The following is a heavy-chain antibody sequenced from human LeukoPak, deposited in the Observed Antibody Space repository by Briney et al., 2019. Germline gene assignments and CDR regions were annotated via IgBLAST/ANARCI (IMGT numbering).Heavy chain of an antibody. CDR1: GFTFSSYA. V-gene: IGHV3-30-3*01. CDR2: ITYDGGDK. D-gene: IGHD3-16*01. J-gene: IGHJ3*01. CDR3: AREGSYDYRAGSDAFDV. Sequence: PGGSLRLSCAASGFTFSSYAMHWVRQAPGKGLEWVALITYDGGDKYYADSVKGRFTISRDNSKNTVYLQMSSLGTVDTAVYYCAREGSYDYRAGSDAFDVWGQGTMVTVSS.